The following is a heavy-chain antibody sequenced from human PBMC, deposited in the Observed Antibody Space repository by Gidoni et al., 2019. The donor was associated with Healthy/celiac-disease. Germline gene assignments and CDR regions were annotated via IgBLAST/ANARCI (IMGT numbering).Heavy chain of an antibody. D-gene: IGHD5-18*01. CDR2: LDPEDGET. CDR1: GYTLTELS. V-gene: IGHV1-24*01. CDR3: ATGYSYGADFDY. Sequence: QVQLVQSAAEVKKPGASVKVSCTVSGYTLTELSIHWVRQAPGKGHVGMGGLDPEDGETIYAQKFQGRVTMTEDTSTDTAYMELSSLRSGDTAVYYCATGYSYGADFDYGGQGTLVTVSS. J-gene: IGHJ4*02.